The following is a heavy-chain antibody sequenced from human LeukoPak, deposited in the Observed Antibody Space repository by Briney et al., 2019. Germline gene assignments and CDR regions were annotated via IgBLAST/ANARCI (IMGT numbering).Heavy chain of an antibody. D-gene: IGHD1-26*01. CDR3: ASGPSYSGSNEYFDY. Sequence: GASVKVSCKASGYTFTSYAMNWVRQAPGQGLEWMGWINTNTGNPTYAQGFTGRFVFSLDTSVSTTYLQISSLKAEDTAVYYCASGPSYSGSNEYFDYWGQETLVTVSS. J-gene: IGHJ4*02. V-gene: IGHV7-4-1*02. CDR2: INTNTGNP. CDR1: GYTFTSYA.